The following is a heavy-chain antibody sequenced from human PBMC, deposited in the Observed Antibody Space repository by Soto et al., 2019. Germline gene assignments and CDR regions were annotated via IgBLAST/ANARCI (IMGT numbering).Heavy chain of an antibody. Sequence: QVQVLQSGAEVKKPGASVKVSCKASEYTFTSYTMHWVRQAPGQRLEWMGWINGGNGNTKYSQKFQGRVTITRDTSASTAYMELSSLRSDDTAVYYSASELQGLYYFDYWGQGTLVTVSS. CDR3: ASELQGLYYFDY. CDR2: INGGNGNT. V-gene: IGHV1-3*01. D-gene: IGHD4-4*01. CDR1: EYTFTSYT. J-gene: IGHJ4*02.